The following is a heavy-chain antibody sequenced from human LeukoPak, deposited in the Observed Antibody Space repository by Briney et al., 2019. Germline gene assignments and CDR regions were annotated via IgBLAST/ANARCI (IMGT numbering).Heavy chain of an antibody. CDR2: IYHSGST. Sequence: SSETLSLTCTVSGYSISSGYYWGWIRQPPGKGLEWIGSIYHSGSTYYNPSLKSRVTISVDTSKNQFSLKLSSVTAADTAVYYCASAPRLERRSWGYWGQGTLVTVSS. V-gene: IGHV4-38-2*02. J-gene: IGHJ4*02. D-gene: IGHD1-1*01. CDR3: ASAPRLERRSWGY. CDR1: GYSISSGYY.